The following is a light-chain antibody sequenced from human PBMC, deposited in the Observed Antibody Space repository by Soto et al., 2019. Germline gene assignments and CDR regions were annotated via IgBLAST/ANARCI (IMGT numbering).Light chain of an antibody. Sequence: EMVMRQSPATLSVSPGERATLSCRASQSVGSNLAWYQQKPGQAPRLLIYAASTRATGIPARFSGSGSGTEFTLTISSLQSEDFAVYYCQQYNKWPPLTFGGGTKVDIK. V-gene: IGKV3-15*01. J-gene: IGKJ4*01. CDR1: QSVGSN. CDR3: QQYNKWPPLT. CDR2: AAS.